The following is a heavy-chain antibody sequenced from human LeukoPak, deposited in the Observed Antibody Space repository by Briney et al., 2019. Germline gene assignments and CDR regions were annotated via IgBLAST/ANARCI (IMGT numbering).Heavy chain of an antibody. Sequence: PGGSLRLSCAASGFTVSTKYMSWVRQAPGKGLEWVSLIYSDDSTYYADSVKGRFTISRDNSKNTLHLQMNSLRAEDTAMYYCARGGVGPFDYWGQGTLVTISS. J-gene: IGHJ4*02. V-gene: IGHV3-66*01. CDR2: IYSDDST. CDR3: ARGGVGPFDY. CDR1: GFTVSTKY. D-gene: IGHD1-26*01.